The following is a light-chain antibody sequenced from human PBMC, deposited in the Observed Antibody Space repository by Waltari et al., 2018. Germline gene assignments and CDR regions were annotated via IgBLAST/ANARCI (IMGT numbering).Light chain of an antibody. Sequence: EIVLTQSPATLSLSSGDRATLSCRASQSVSSSLAWYQQRPGQAPRLLIYDASKRATGIPARFSGSGSGTDFTLTISSLEPEDFAVYYCQQRSSWPLTFGGGTKVEVK. J-gene: IGKJ4*01. CDR3: QQRSSWPLT. CDR1: QSVSSS. V-gene: IGKV3-11*01. CDR2: DAS.